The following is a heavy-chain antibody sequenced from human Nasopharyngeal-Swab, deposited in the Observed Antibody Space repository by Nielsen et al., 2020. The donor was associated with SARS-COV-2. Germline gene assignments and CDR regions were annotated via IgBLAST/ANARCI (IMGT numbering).Heavy chain of an antibody. CDR2: IYYSGST. Sequence: SETLSLTCTVSGGSISSGSYYWGWIRQPPGKGLEWIGSIYYSGSTYYNPSLKSRVTISVDTSKNQFSLKLSSVTAADTAVYYCARHGGYCSSTSCYSSWFDPWGQGTLVTVSS. D-gene: IGHD2-2*02. J-gene: IGHJ5*02. V-gene: IGHV4-39*01. CDR1: GGSISSGSYY. CDR3: ARHGGYCSSTSCYSSWFDP.